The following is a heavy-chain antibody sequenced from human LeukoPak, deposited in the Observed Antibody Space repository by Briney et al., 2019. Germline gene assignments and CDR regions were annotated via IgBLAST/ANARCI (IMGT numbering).Heavy chain of an antibody. CDR3: AGGRCSGGSCYFRSEAFDY. V-gene: IGHV4-34*01. CDR1: GGSFSGYY. J-gene: IGHJ4*02. Sequence: SETLSLTCAVYGGSFSGYYWSWIRQPPGKGLEWIGEINHSGSTNYNPSLKSRVTISVDTSKNQFSLKLSSVTAADTAVYYCAGGRCSGGSCYFRSEAFDYWGQGTLVTVSS. CDR2: INHSGST. D-gene: IGHD2-15*01.